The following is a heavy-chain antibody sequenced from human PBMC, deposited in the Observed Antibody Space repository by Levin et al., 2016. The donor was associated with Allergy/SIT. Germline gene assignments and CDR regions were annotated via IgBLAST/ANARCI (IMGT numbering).Heavy chain of an antibody. CDR2: ISGSGGST. D-gene: IGHD2-2*01. Sequence: GESLKISCAASGFTFSSYAMSWVRQAPGKGLEWVSAISGSGGSTYYADSVKGRFTISRDNSKNTLYLQMNSLRAEDTAVYYCAKSGAIVVVPAAMGLDYWGQGTLVTVSS. CDR3: AKSGAIVVVPAAMGLDY. CDR1: GFTFSSYA. V-gene: IGHV3-23*01. J-gene: IGHJ4*02.